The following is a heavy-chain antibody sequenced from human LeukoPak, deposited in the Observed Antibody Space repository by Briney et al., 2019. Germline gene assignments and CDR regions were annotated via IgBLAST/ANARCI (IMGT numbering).Heavy chain of an antibody. V-gene: IGHV4-34*01. Sequence: LETLSLTCAVYGGSFSGYYWSWIRQPPGKGLEWIGEINHSGSTNYNPSLKSRVTISVDTSKNQFSLKLSSVTAADTAVYYCARGRYCSSTSCLKWFDPWGQGTLVTVSS. D-gene: IGHD2-2*01. CDR3: ARGRYCSSTSCLKWFDP. CDR1: GGSFSGYY. CDR2: INHSGST. J-gene: IGHJ5*02.